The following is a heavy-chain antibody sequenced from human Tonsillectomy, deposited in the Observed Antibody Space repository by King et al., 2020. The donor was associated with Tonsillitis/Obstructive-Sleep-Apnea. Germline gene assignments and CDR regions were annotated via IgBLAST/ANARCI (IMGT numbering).Heavy chain of an antibody. CDR3: AHRFGEFLRNWFDP. CDR2: XXWDXDK. Sequence: TLQESGPTLVKPTQTLTLTCTFSGFSLSTSGVGVGWIRQPPGKALEXLXXXXWDXDKXYXPSLKSRLTITKDTSKNQVVLTMTNMDPVDTATYYCAHRFGEFLRNWFDPWGQGTLVTVSS. CDR1: GFSLSTSGVG. D-gene: IGHD3-10*01. V-gene: IGHV2-5*02. J-gene: IGHJ5*02.